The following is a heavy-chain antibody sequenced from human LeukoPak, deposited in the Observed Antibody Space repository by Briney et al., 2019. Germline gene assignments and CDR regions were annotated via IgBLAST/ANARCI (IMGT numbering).Heavy chain of an antibody. V-gene: IGHV3-33*01. Sequence: GGPLRLSWAAPGFPLSNHGLHGVRKPPGRGLEWGAVIWYDGSKKYYTDSVKGRFTISRDDSGNTLYLQMNSLSAEDTAVYYCASEGYDSRLLTSFDYWGQGTLVTVSS. CDR2: IWYDGSKK. CDR3: ASEGYDSRLLTSFDY. J-gene: IGHJ4*02. CDR1: GFPLSNHG. D-gene: IGHD3-22*01.